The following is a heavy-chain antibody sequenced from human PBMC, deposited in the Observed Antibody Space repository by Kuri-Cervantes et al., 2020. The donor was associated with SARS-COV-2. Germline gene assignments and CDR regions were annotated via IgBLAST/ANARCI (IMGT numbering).Heavy chain of an antibody. D-gene: IGHD3-22*01. CDR2: ISSDGGNK. CDR3: AREYVYDTTGYFYWYFYL. Sequence: GGSLRLSCEVSGFTFSSHAMHWVRQAPGKGLEWVAVISSDGGNKYYADSVRGRFTISRDNSKNTLYLRLNTLRAEDTAVYHCAREYVYDTTGYFYWYFYLWGRGTLVTVSS. V-gene: IGHV3-30-3*01. CDR1: GFTFSSHA. J-gene: IGHJ2*01.